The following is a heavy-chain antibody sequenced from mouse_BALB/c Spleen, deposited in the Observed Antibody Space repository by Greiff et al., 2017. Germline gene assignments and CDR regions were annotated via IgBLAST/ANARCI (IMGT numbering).Heavy chain of an antibody. Sequence: VQLQQSGAELAKPGASVKMSCKASGYTFTSYWMHWVKQRPGQGLEWIGYINPSTGYTEYNQKFKDKATLTADKSSSTAYMQLSSLTSEDSAVYYCARQYYGKRGSMDYWGQGTSVTVSS. V-gene: IGHV1-7*01. CDR2: INPSTGYT. CDR3: ARQYYGKRGSMDY. CDR1: GYTFTSYW. J-gene: IGHJ4*01. D-gene: IGHD2-1*01.